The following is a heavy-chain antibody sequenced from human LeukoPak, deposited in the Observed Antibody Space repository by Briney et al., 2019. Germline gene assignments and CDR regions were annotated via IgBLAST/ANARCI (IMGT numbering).Heavy chain of an antibody. V-gene: IGHV4-4*07. CDR3: ARSPSSGWYEPLNWFDP. CDR2: IYTSGST. Sequence: SETLSLTCTVSGGSISSYYWSWIRQPAGKGLEWIGRIYTSGSTNYNPSLKSRVTMSVDTSKNQFSLKLSSVTAADTAVYYCARSPSSGWYEPLNWFDPWGQGTLVTVSS. D-gene: IGHD6-19*01. J-gene: IGHJ5*02. CDR1: GGSISSYY.